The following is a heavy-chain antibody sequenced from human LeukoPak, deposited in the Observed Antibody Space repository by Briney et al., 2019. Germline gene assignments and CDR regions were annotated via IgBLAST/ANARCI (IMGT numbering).Heavy chain of an antibody. Sequence: KSGGSLRLSCAASGFTLSNAWMSWVRQAPGKGLEWVGRIKSTTDGATTDYAAPVKGRFTISRDDSKNTLYLQMNSLKNEDTAVYHCTDFGYWGQGTLVTVSS. D-gene: IGHD3/OR15-3a*01. V-gene: IGHV3-15*01. J-gene: IGHJ4*02. CDR2: IKSTTDGATT. CDR1: GFTLSNAW. CDR3: TDFGY.